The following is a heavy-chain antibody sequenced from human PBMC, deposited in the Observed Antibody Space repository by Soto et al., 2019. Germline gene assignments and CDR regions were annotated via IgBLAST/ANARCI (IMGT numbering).Heavy chain of an antibody. CDR2: IIPLFGTA. J-gene: IGHJ4*02. CDR3: ARETTTAMVTFGY. V-gene: IGHV1-69*13. Sequence: SVKVACNASGGTFSSYAISWVRQAPGQGLEWMGGIIPLFGTANDAQKFQGRVTITADESTSTAYMELSSLRYEDTAVYYRARETTTAMVTFGYWGQGTLVTVSS. CDR1: GGTFSSYA. D-gene: IGHD5-18*01.